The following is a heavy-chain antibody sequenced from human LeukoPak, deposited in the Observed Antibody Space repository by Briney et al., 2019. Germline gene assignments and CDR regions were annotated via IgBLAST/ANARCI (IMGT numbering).Heavy chain of an antibody. CDR2: ISYDGSNK. CDR3: ARDGRDYGDRHGGSDAEYYFDY. D-gene: IGHD4-17*01. Sequence: PGRSLRLSCAASGFTFSSYAMHWVRQAPGKGLEWVAVISYDGSNKYYADSVKGRFTISRDNSKNTLYLQMNSLRAEDTAVYYCARDGRDYGDRHGGSDAEYYFDYWGQGTLVTVSS. CDR1: GFTFSSYA. V-gene: IGHV3-30-3*01. J-gene: IGHJ4*02.